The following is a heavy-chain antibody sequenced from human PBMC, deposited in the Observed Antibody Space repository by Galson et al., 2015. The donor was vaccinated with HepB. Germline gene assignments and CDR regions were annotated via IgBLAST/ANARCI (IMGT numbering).Heavy chain of an antibody. J-gene: IGHJ4*02. CDR3: ARARLHSLDY. Sequence: SVKVSCKASCYTFTTNGISWVRQAPGQGLEWLGSISINSGNTNYAQRLQGRVTMTRDTSTNTAYMELRRLRSDDAAVYYCARARLHSLDYWGQGTLVTVSS. CDR2: ISINSGNT. V-gene: IGHV1-18*04. CDR1: CYTFTTNG.